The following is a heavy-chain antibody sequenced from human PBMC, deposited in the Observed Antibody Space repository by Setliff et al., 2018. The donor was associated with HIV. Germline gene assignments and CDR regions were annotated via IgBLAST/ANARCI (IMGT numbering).Heavy chain of an antibody. CDR1: GFLSLHW. CDR2: ISPDGSET. J-gene: IGHJ4*02. V-gene: IGHV3-7*03. CDR3: VRGAFAESDY. Sequence: PGGSLRLSCAASGFLSLHWMTWVRQAPGKGLDWVGSISPDGSETHYVASVKGRFTISRDNAKNSLYLQMNSLRAEDTAFYYCVRGAFAESDYWGRGTLVTVSS.